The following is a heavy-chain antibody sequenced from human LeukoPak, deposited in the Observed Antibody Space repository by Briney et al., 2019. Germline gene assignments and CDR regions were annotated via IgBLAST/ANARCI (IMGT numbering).Heavy chain of an antibody. Sequence: SETLSLTCGVSGGSISSTNWWTWIRQPPGKGLEWIGEVHLDGRTNYNPSLESRLAMSVDLSENHISLKLTSVTAADTAVYYCAREGGFYRPLDYTGQGTLVTVSS. J-gene: IGHJ4*02. CDR2: VHLDGRT. D-gene: IGHD3-3*01. V-gene: IGHV4-4*02. CDR1: GGSISSTNW. CDR3: AREGGFYRPLDY.